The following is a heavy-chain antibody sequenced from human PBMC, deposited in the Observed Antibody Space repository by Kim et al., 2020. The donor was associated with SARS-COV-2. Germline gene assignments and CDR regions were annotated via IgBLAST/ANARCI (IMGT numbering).Heavy chain of an antibody. V-gene: IGHV1-69*06. D-gene: IGHD3-10*01. CDR2: IIPIFGTA. J-gene: IGHJ4*02. Sequence: SVKVSCKASGGTFSSYAISWVRQAPGQGLEWMGGIIPIFGTANYAQKFQGRVTITADKSTSTAYMELSSLRSEDTAVYYCARLTMVRGVKVLVDNWGQGTLVTVSS. CDR1: GGTFSSYA. CDR3: ARLTMVRGVKVLVDN.